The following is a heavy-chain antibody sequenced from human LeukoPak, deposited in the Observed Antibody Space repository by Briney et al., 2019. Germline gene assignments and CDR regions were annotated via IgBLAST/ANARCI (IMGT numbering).Heavy chain of an antibody. CDR2: IWYDGSNK. CDR3: AKEPPRIGTNWYFDL. Sequence: GGSLRLSCAASGFTFSSYGMHWVRQAPGKGLEWVAVIWYDGSNKYYADSVKGRFTISRDNSKNTLYLQMNSLRAEDTAVYYCAKEPPRIGTNWYFDLWGRGTLVTVSS. CDR1: GFTFSSYG. D-gene: IGHD1-26*01. V-gene: IGHV3-33*06. J-gene: IGHJ2*01.